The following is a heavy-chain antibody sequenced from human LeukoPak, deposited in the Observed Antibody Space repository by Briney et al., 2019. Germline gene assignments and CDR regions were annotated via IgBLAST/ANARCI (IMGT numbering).Heavy chain of an antibody. CDR3: TRPLISDYGDYVNY. CDR1: GFTFSGSA. V-gene: IGHV3-73*01. D-gene: IGHD4-17*01. CDR2: IRSKANSYAT. J-gene: IGHJ4*02. Sequence: GGSLRLSCAASGFTFSGSAMHWVRLASGKGLEWVGRIRSKANSYATAYAASVKGRFTISRDDSKNTAYLQMNSLKTEDTAVYYCTRPLISDYGDYVNYWGQGTLVTVSS.